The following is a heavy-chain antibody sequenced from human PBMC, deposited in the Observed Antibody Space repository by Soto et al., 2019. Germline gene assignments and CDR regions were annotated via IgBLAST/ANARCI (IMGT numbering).Heavy chain of an antibody. V-gene: IGHV3-48*01. CDR1: GVRVSDYG. Sequence: SMGLSCAASGVRVSDYGVAGFRQAPGRGLEWVSYISSSSFTIHYADSVKGRFTISRDNSKNTLYLQMNSLRAEDTAVYYCAKGSSSGPSDYWGQGTLVTVSS. J-gene: IGHJ4*02. CDR3: AKGSSSGPSDY. D-gene: IGHD6-19*01. CDR2: ISSSSFTI.